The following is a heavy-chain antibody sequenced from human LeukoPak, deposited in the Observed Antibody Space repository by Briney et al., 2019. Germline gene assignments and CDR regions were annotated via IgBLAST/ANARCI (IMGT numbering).Heavy chain of an antibody. J-gene: IGHJ4*02. Sequence: GGSLRLSCAASGFRFSNSWMTWVRQAPGKGLEWVANIKQDGSEKYYVDSVMGRFTISRDNAQNSVYLQMNSLRAEDTAVYYCAGDRSLSGVVIIDFWGQGTLVTVSS. CDR2: IKQDGSEK. CDR3: AGDRSLSGVVIIDF. CDR1: GFRFSNSW. D-gene: IGHD3-3*01. V-gene: IGHV3-7*01.